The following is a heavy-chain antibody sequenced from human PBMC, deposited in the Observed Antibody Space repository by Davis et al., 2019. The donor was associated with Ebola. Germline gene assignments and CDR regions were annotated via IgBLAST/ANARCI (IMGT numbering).Heavy chain of an antibody. V-gene: IGHV3-23*01. J-gene: IGHJ4*02. CDR2: VSGSGGGRA. CDR1: EFTFRSYW. Sequence: PGGSLRLSCVGSEFTFRSYWFHWVRQAPGKGLEWVSSVSGSGGGRAYYTDSVKGRFTISRDRSRNTVFLQMNGLRADDTAVYYCARNLASNSYYYFDFWGQGTRVAVSS. D-gene: IGHD6-6*01. CDR3: ARNLASNSYYYFDF.